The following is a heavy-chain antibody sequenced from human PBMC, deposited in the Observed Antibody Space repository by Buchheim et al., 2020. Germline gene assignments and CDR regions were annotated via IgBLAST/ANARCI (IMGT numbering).Heavy chain of an antibody. V-gene: IGHV3-23*01. CDR1: GFTFSSYA. CDR3: AKDHCSTTSCYTYFDY. Sequence: VQLLESGGGLVQPGGSLRLSCAASGFTFSSYAMNWVRQAPGKGLEWVSTISGSGAGTYYADSVKGRFTISRDKSKNTLYLQMNSLRAEDTAVYYCAKDHCSTTSCYTYFDYWGQGTL. CDR2: ISGSGAGT. D-gene: IGHD2-2*02. J-gene: IGHJ4*02.